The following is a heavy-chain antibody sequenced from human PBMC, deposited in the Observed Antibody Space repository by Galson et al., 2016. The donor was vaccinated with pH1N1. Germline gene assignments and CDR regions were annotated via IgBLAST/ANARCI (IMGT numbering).Heavy chain of an antibody. CDR3: ARMSSGYNTIDS. Sequence: SVKVSCKASRDTLINYAFSWVRQAPGKGLEWMGGVIPILGAPNYAQNFQGRVTISTDKSTTTAYMELTGLTSGDTAIYYCARMSSGYNTIDSWGQGTLITVSS. CDR2: VIPILGAP. V-gene: IGHV1-69*10. D-gene: IGHD6-25*01. J-gene: IGHJ4*02. CDR1: RDTLINYA.